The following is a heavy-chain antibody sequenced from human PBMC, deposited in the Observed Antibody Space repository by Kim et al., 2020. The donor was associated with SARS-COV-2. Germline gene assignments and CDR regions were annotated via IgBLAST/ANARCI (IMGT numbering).Heavy chain of an antibody. Sequence: SETLSLTCTVSGGSISSSSYYWGWIRQPPGKGLEWIGSIYYSGSTYYNPSLKSRVTISVDTSKNQFSLKLSSVTAADTAVYYCARGYSSSWYYWGQGTLVTVSS. CDR2: IYYSGST. CDR3: ARGYSSSWYY. D-gene: IGHD6-13*01. V-gene: IGHV4-39*07. J-gene: IGHJ4*02. CDR1: GGSISSSSYY.